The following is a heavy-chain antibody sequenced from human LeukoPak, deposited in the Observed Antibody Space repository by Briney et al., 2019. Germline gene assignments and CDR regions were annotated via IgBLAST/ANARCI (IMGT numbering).Heavy chain of an antibody. D-gene: IGHD6-19*01. Sequence: ASVKVSCKASGYTFTGYYMHWVRQAPGQGLEWMGWINPNSGGTNYAQKFQGRVTMTRDTSISTAYMELSRLRSDDTGVYYCARDRRAVAGISYYFDYWGQGTLVTVSS. CDR3: ARDRRAVAGISYYFDY. CDR1: GYTFTGYY. J-gene: IGHJ4*02. V-gene: IGHV1-2*02. CDR2: INPNSGGT.